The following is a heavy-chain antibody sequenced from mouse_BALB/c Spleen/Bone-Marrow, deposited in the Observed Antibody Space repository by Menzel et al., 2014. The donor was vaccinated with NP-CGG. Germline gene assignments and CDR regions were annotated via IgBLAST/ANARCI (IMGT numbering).Heavy chain of an antibody. V-gene: IGHV1-69*02. Sequence: VKLQESGAELVRPGASVKLSCKASGYTFTSYWINWAKQRPGQGLEWIGNIYPSDSYTNYNQKFKDKATLTVDKSSSTAYMQLSSPTSEDSAVYYCTRKDYWGQGTLVTVSA. CDR2: IYPSDSYT. CDR1: GYTFTSYW. CDR3: TRKDY. J-gene: IGHJ3*01.